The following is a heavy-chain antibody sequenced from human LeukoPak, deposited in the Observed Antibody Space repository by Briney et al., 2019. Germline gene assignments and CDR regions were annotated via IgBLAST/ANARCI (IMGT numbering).Heavy chain of an antibody. CDR2: ISSSSTNI. CDR3: ARRDPYSSGWCPDY. Sequence: GGSLRLSCAASGFTFSRYNVNWVRQAPGKGLEWVSSISSSSTNIYYADSVKGRFTISRDNAKNSLYLQMNSLRVEDTAVYYCARRDPYSSGWCPDYWGQGTLVTVSS. CDR1: GFTFSRYN. D-gene: IGHD6-19*01. J-gene: IGHJ4*02. V-gene: IGHV3-21*01.